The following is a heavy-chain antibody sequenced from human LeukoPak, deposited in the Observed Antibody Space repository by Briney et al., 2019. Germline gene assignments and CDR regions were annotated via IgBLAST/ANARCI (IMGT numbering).Heavy chain of an antibody. CDR2: TYYRSKWYN. CDR1: GDSVASNNGA. CDR3: ARDLGTSGWYTFDY. V-gene: IGHV6-1*01. D-gene: IGHD6-19*01. Sequence: SLTLSLTCAISGDSVASNNGAWNWIRQSPSRGLEWLGRTYYRSKWYNDYAMPMKGRISINPDTSKNQVSLQVNSVTPEDTAIYYCARDLGTSGWYTFDYWGQGTLVTVSS. J-gene: IGHJ4*02.